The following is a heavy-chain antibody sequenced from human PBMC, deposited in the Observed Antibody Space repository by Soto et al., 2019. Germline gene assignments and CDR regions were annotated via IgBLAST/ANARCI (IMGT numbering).Heavy chain of an antibody. D-gene: IGHD2-2*02. CDR2: IYPGDSHT. Sequence: GESLKISCNGSGYSFTSDWIGWVRQMPWKGLEWMGIIYPGDSHTKYSPSFQGQVTISADKSISTAYLQWSSLKASDTAMYYCARQGYCSSTSCYTVDYWGQGTLVTVSS. CDR3: ARQGYCSSTSCYTVDY. J-gene: IGHJ4*02. V-gene: IGHV5-51*01. CDR1: GYSFTSDW.